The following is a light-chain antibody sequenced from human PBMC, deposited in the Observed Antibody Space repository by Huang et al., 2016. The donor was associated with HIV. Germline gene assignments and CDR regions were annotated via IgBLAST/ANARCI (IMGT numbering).Light chain of an antibody. CDR1: QHIRGY. J-gene: IGKJ4*01. V-gene: IGKV3-11*01. Sequence: EIVLTQSPATLSLSPGERATLSCRASQHIRGYLAGYQQKPGQAPRLLIYDASIRATGIPVRFSGSGSGTDFTFSISSLEPEDFAFYYCQQRAGWPLTFGGGTKVEIK. CDR3: QQRAGWPLT. CDR2: DAS.